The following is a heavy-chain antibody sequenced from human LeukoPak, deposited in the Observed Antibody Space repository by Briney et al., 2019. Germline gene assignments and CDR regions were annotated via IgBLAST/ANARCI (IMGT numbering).Heavy chain of an antibody. J-gene: IGHJ4*02. Sequence: SETPSLTCAVCGGSFSGYYWSWIRQPPGKGLEWIGEINHSGSTNYNPSLKSRVTISVDTSKNQFSLKLSSVTAADTAVYYCARLYYFDYWGQGTLVTVSS. CDR3: ARLYYFDY. V-gene: IGHV4-34*01. CDR1: GGSFSGYY. CDR2: INHSGST.